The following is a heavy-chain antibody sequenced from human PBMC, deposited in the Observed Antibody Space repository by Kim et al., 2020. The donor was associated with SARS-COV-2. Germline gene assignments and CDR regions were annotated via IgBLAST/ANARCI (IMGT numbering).Heavy chain of an antibody. V-gene: IGHV3-33*05. CDR3: ARGEGLRLGELSLFWFDP. CDR2: ISYDGSNK. J-gene: IGHJ5*02. CDR1: GFTFSSYG. Sequence: GGSLRLSCAASGFTFSSYGMHWVRQAPGKGLEWVAVISYDGSNKYYADSVKGRFTISRDNSKNTLYLQMNSLRAEDTAVYYCARGEGLRLGELSLFWFDPWGQGTLVTVSS. D-gene: IGHD3-16*02.